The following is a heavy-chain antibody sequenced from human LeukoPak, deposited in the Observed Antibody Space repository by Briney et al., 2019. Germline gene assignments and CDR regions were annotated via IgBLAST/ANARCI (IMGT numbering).Heavy chain of an antibody. D-gene: IGHD3/OR15-3a*01. J-gene: IGHJ5*02. CDR1: GLTFSNSS. V-gene: IGHV3-21*01. CDR3: ARSGWTNWFDP. CDR2: ISSRGNYI. Sequence: TGGSLRLSCAVSGLTFSNSSKNWVRQAPGQGLEWVSSISSRGNYIYYADSVRGRFTVSRDNAGNSLFLEMNSLSGEDTAVYYCARSGWTNWFDPWGQGTLVIVSS.